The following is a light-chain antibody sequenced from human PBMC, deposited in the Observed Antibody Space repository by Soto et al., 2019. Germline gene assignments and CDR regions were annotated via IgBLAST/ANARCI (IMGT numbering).Light chain of an antibody. CDR1: QSVNSNY. CDR2: GAS. V-gene: IGKV3-20*01. CDR3: QQLNSYPPGIT. J-gene: IGKJ5*01. Sequence: EIVLTQSPGTLSLSPGERATLSCRASQSVNSNYLAWYQQKPGQAPRLLIYGASTLQSGVPSRLSGSGSGTEFTLTISSLQPEDFATYYCQQLNSYPPGITFGQGTRLEIK.